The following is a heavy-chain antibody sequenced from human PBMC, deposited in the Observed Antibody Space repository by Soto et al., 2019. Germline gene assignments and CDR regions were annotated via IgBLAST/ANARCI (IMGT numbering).Heavy chain of an antibody. CDR1: GYTFTSYY. CDR3: AREYNYDLLTGRTFDI. CDR2: INPSGGST. J-gene: IGHJ3*02. Sequence: ASVKVSCKASGYTFTSYYMHWVRQAPGQGLEWMGIINPSGGSTSYAQKFQGRVTMTRDTSTSTVYMELSSLRSEDTAVYYGAREYNYDLLTGRTFDIWGQGTMVTVSS. D-gene: IGHD3-9*01. V-gene: IGHV1-46*01.